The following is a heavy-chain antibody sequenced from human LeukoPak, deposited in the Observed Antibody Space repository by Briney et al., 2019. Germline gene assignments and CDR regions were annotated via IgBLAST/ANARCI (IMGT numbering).Heavy chain of an antibody. D-gene: IGHD3-22*01. CDR3: AGANYYDSSGYPQLDAFDI. J-gene: IGHJ3*02. V-gene: IGHV1-18*01. Sequence: GESLKISCKASGYTFTSYGISWVRQAPGQGLEWMGWISAYNGNTNYAQKLQGRVTMTTDTSTSTAYMELRSLRSDDTAVYYCAGANYYDSSGYPQLDAFDIWGQGTMVTVSS. CDR2: ISAYNGNT. CDR1: GYTFTSYG.